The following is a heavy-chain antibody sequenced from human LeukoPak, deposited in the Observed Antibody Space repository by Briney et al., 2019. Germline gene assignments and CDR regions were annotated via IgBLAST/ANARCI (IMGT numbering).Heavy chain of an antibody. Sequence: SVKVSCKASGGTFSSYAISWVRQAPGQGLEWMGGIIPIFGTANYAQKFQGRVTITADESTSTAYMELSSLRSEDTAVYYCARDLGAYSSSLHNDAFDIWGQGTMVTVSS. CDR1: GGTFSSYA. D-gene: IGHD6-6*01. CDR2: IIPIFGTA. V-gene: IGHV1-69*13. CDR3: ARDLGAYSSSLHNDAFDI. J-gene: IGHJ3*02.